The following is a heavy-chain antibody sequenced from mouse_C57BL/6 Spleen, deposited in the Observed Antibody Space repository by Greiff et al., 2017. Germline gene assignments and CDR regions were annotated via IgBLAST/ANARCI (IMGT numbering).Heavy chain of an antibody. V-gene: IGHV1-55*01. D-gene: IGHD1-1*01. CDR3: ARDYGSSSYYYAMDY. CDR2: IYPGSGST. Sequence: VQLQQPGAELVKPGASVKMSCKASGYTFTSYWITWVKQRPGQGLEWIGDIYPGSGSTNYNEKFKSKATLTVDTSSSTAYMQLSSLTSEDSAFYYCARDYGSSSYYYAMDYWGQGTSVTVSS. CDR1: GYTFTSYW. J-gene: IGHJ4*01.